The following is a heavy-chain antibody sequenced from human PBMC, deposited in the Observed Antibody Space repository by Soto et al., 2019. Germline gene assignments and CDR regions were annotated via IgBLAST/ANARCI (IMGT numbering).Heavy chain of an antibody. D-gene: IGHD3-3*01. CDR2: ISSSGSTI. J-gene: IGHJ4*02. V-gene: IGHV3-48*02. CDR1: GFTWSSYS. Sequence: EGQLVESGGGLVQTGGSLRVCCAASGFTWSSYSMNWVRQAPGKGLEWVACISSSGSTIYYADSVRGRFTISRDNAKNSLYLQMNSLRDEDTAVYYCARAGDRSVDYWGQGTLVTVSS. CDR3: ARAGDRSVDY.